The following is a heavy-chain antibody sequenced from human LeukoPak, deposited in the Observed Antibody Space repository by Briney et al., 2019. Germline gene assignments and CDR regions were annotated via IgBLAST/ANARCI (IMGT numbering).Heavy chain of an antibody. CDR3: ARHYSGSYSPFDY. CDR2: ISSSSSYI. CDR1: GFTFSSYS. Sequence: GGSLRLSCAASGFTFSSYSMNWVRQAPGKGLEWVSSISSSSSYIYYADSVKGRFTISRDNAKNSLYLQMNSLRAEDTAMYYCARHYSGSYSPFDYWGQGTLVTVSS. J-gene: IGHJ4*02. V-gene: IGHV3-21*01. D-gene: IGHD1-26*01.